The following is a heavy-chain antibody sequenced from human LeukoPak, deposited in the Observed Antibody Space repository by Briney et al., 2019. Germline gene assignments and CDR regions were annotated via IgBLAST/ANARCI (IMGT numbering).Heavy chain of an antibody. Sequence: ASVKVSCKASGYTFTDYYIHWVRQAPGQGLEWMAWINPNSGGTNYAQRFQGRVTMTRDTSISTAYMELSGLRSDDTAVYYCARLDSYDNTGVFDYWGQGTLVTVSS. D-gene: IGHD3-22*01. V-gene: IGHV1-2*02. CDR2: INPNSGGT. CDR1: GYTFTDYY. J-gene: IGHJ4*02. CDR3: ARLDSYDNTGVFDY.